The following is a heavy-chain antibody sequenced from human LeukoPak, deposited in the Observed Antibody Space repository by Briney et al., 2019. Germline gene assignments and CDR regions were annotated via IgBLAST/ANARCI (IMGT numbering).Heavy chain of an antibody. Sequence: PGGSLRLSCAASGFSFSSYAMSWVRQAPGKGLEWVSAISGSGGSTYYADSVKGRFTISRDNSKNTLYLQMNSLRAEDTAVYYCAIPEGGNPYYYYGMDVWGQGTTVTVSS. CDR3: AIPEGGNPYYYYGMDV. CDR2: ISGSGGST. J-gene: IGHJ6*02. CDR1: GFSFSSYA. D-gene: IGHD4-23*01. V-gene: IGHV3-23*01.